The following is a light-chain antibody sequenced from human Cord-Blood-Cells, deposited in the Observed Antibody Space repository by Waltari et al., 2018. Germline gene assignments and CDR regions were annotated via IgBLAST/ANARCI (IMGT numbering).Light chain of an antibody. V-gene: IGLV3-1*01. CDR3: QAWDSSTVV. Sequence: YELTQPPSVSVSPGQTASITCSGDKLGDTYACWYQQKPGQSPVLVIYQDSKRPSGIPERFSGSNSGNTATLTISGTQAMDEADYYCQAWDSSTVVFGTGTKVTVL. CDR1: KLGDTY. CDR2: QDS. J-gene: IGLJ1*01.